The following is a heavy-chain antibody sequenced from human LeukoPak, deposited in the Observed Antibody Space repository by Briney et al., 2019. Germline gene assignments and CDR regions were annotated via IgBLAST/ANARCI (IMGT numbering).Heavy chain of an antibody. CDR3: ARERGYSGYDSPPYYYYYMDV. V-gene: IGHV3-7*01. J-gene: IGHJ6*03. CDR2: IKQDGSEK. D-gene: IGHD5-12*01. CDR1: GFTFSSYW. Sequence: GGSLRLSCAASGFTFSSYWMSWVRQAPGKGLEWVANIKQDGSEKYYVDSVKGRFTTSRDNAKNSLYLQMNSLRAEDTAVYYCARERGYSGYDSPPYYYYYMDVWGKGTTVTVSS.